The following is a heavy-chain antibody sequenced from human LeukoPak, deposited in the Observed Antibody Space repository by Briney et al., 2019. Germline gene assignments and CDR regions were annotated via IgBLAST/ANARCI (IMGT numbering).Heavy chain of an antibody. V-gene: IGHV4-59*01. CDR3: ARGVVIAPQTFDY. J-gene: IGHJ4*02. Sequence: PSETLSLTCTVSGGSISGFYWSWIRQPPGKGLEWIGYIYYSGSTNYNPSLKSRVTISVDTSKNQFSLKLRPVTAANTAVYYCARGVVIAPQTFDYWGQGTLVTVSS. CDR1: GGSISGFY. D-gene: IGHD2-21*01. CDR2: IYYSGST.